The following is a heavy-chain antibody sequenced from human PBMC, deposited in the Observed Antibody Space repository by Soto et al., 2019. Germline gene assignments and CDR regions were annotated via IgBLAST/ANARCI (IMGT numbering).Heavy chain of an antibody. J-gene: IGHJ4*02. CDR3: ARGLEMTTVTYDY. Sequence: ASVKVSCKASGYTFTGYYMHWVRQAPGQGLEWMGWINPNSGGTNYAQKFQGWVTMTRDTSISTAYMELSRLRSDDTAVYYCARGLEMTTVTYDYWGQGTLVTVS. CDR2: INPNSGGT. CDR1: GYTFTGYY. V-gene: IGHV1-2*04. D-gene: IGHD4-17*01.